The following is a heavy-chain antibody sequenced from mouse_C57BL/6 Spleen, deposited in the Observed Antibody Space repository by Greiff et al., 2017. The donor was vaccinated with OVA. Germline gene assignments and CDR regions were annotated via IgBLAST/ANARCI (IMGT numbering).Heavy chain of an antibody. D-gene: IGHD3-2*02. CDR1: GYTFTDYY. CDR3: ARGGSSGPDY. V-gene: IGHV1-26*01. CDR2: INPNNGGT. J-gene: IGHJ2*01. Sequence: EVQLQQSGPELVKPGASVKISCKASGYTFTDYYMNWVKQSHGKSLEWIGDINPNNGGTSYNQKFKGKATLTVDKSSSTAYMELRSLTSEDSAVYYCARGGSSGPDYWGQGTTLTVSS.